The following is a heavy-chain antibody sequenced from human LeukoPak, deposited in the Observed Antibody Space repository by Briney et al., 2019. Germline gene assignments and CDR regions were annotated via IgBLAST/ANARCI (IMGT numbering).Heavy chain of an antibody. V-gene: IGHV1-69*05. D-gene: IGHD5-18*01. J-gene: IGHJ4*02. CDR1: GGTFSSYA. CDR2: IIPIFGTA. CDR3: ARAQKGPQKYSYGFDY. Sequence: ASVKVSCKASGGTFSSYAISWVRQAPGQGLEWMGGIIPIFGTANYAQKFQGRVTITTDESTSTAYMELSSLRSEDTAVYYCARAQKGPQKYSYGFDYWGQGTLVTVSS.